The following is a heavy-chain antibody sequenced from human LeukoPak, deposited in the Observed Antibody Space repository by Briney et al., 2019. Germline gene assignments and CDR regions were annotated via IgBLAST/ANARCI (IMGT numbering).Heavy chain of an antibody. V-gene: IGHV1-69*13. CDR1: GGTFSSYA. D-gene: IGHD3-3*01. CDR3: ARVGGGRYDFWSGYFDY. Sequence: ASVKVSCKASGGTFSSYAISWVRQAPGQGLEWMGGSIPIFGTANYAQKFQGRVTITADESTSTAYIELSSLRFEDTAVYYCARVGGGRYDFWSGYFDYWGQGTLVTVSS. CDR2: SIPIFGTA. J-gene: IGHJ4*02.